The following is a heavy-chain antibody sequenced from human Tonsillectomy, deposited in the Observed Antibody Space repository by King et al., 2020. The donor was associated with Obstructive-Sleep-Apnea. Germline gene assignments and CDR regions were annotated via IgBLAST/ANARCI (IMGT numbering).Heavy chain of an antibody. J-gene: IGHJ4*02. Sequence: VQLVESGGGVVQPGRSLRLSCAASGFTFSSYGMHWVRQAPGKGLEWVAVISYDGSNKYYADSVKGRFTISRDNSKNTLYLQMNSLRAEDTAVYYCATGGLWFGERTPFDYWGQGTLVTVSS. CDR2: ISYDGSNK. CDR1: GFTFSSYG. D-gene: IGHD3-10*01. CDR3: ATGGLWFGERTPFDY. V-gene: IGHV3-30*03.